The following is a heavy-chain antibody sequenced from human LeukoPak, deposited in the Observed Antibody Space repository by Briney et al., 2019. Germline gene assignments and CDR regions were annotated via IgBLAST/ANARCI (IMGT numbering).Heavy chain of an antibody. CDR2: IYYSGST. V-gene: IGHV4-31*03. CDR3: ARGGVVPYYYYGMDV. CDR1: GGSISSGGYY. J-gene: IGHJ6*02. Sequence: SETLSLTCTVSGGSISSGGYYWSWLRQHPGKGLEWIGYIYYSGSTYYNPSLKSRVTISVDTSKNQFSLKLSSVTAADTAVYYCARGGVVPYYYYGMDVWGQGTTVTVSS. D-gene: IGHD2-2*01.